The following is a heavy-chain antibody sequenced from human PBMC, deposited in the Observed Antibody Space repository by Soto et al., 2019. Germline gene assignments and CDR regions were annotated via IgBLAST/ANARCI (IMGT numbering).Heavy chain of an antibody. D-gene: IGHD6-19*01. CDR3: ARRGTYSSGWDX. CDR2: THVGDANT. J-gene: IGHJ4*02. V-gene: IGHV5-51*01. Sequence: GEALKISCKGSGYIFSSYWIGWVRQMPGKGLEWMGITHVGDANTRYSPSFEGQVTISTDKSITTAYLQWSSLKASDTAMYYCARRGTYSSGWDXWGQGTRVTASX. CDR1: GYIFSSYW.